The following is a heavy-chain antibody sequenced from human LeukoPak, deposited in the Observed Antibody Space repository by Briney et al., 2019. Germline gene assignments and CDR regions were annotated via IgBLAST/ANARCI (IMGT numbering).Heavy chain of an antibody. Sequence: SETLSLTCTVSGDSMSTHYWNWIRQPPGKGLEWIGYIHNSGSTNYKPSLKSRVTISVDTSKNQFSLKLNSVTAADTAVYYCATYDSSGYYRYSFDYWGQGTLVTVSS. V-gene: IGHV4-59*11. J-gene: IGHJ4*02. CDR1: GDSMSTHY. CDR2: IHNSGST. CDR3: ATYDSSGYYRYSFDY. D-gene: IGHD3-22*01.